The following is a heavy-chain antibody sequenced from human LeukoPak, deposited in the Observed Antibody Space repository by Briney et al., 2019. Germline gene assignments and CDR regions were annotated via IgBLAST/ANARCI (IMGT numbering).Heavy chain of an antibody. J-gene: IGHJ6*03. Sequence: SVKVSCKASGGTFSSYAISWVRQAPGQGLEWMRGIIPIFGTANYAQKFQGRVTITADESTSTAYMELSSLRSEDTAVYYCARGLYGDYGHYYYYYMDVWGKGTTVTISS. CDR1: GGTFSSYA. V-gene: IGHV1-69*13. CDR3: ARGLYGDYGHYYYYYMDV. CDR2: IIPIFGTA. D-gene: IGHD4-17*01.